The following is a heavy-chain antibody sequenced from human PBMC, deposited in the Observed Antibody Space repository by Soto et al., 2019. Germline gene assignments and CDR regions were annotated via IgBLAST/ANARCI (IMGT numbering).Heavy chain of an antibody. V-gene: IGHV5-51*01. CDR1: GYNFTTFW. Sequence: PGESLKISCKGSGYNFTTFWIGWVRQVPGKGLEWMGIIYPGDSETKYSPDFEGQVTISADRSTNTAYLQWRSLRASDTAMYYCARLGFPGAIYFDYWGPGTLVTVSS. CDR2: IYPGDSET. CDR3: ARLGFPGAIYFDY. J-gene: IGHJ4*02.